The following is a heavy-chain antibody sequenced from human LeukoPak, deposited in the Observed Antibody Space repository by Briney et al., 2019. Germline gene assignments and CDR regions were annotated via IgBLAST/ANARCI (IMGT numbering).Heavy chain of an antibody. CDR1: GFAFSSYA. D-gene: IGHD5/OR15-5a*01. CDR2: TTFSGGTT. Sequence: GGSLRLSRAASGFAFSSYAMSWVRQAPGKGLEWVSGTTFSGGTTYYADSVKGRFTISRDNSKNTLYLQMNSLRAEDTAVYYCAKDLPSSDSGQGTLVTVSS. J-gene: IGHJ1*01. V-gene: IGHV3-23*01. CDR3: AKDLPSSD.